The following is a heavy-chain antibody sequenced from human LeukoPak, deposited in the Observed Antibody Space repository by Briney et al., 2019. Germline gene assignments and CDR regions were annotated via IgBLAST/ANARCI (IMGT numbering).Heavy chain of an antibody. CDR1: GGSISSGGYY. J-gene: IGHJ4*02. V-gene: IGHV4-31*03. Sequence: SETLSLTCTVSGGSISSGGYYWSWIRQHPGKGLEWIGYIYYSGSTYCNPSLKSRVTISVDTSKNQFSLKLSSVTAADTAVYYCARAPIWFGELSRSYYFDYWGQGTLVTVSS. CDR3: ARAPIWFGELSRSYYFDY. D-gene: IGHD3-10*01. CDR2: IYYSGST.